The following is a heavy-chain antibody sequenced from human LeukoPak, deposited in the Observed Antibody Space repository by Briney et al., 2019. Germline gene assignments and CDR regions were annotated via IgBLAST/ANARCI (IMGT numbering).Heavy chain of an antibody. CDR3: ARVSSTRGVPAARGWFDP. CDR1: GGSISSGGYY. CDR2: IYYSGST. D-gene: IGHD2-2*01. Sequence: SETLSLTCTVSGGSISSGGYYWSWIRQHPGKGLEWIGYIYYSGSTYYNPSLKSRVTISVDTSKNQFSLKLSSVTAADTAVYYCARVSSTRGVPAARGWFDPWGQGTLVTVSS. V-gene: IGHV4-31*03. J-gene: IGHJ5*02.